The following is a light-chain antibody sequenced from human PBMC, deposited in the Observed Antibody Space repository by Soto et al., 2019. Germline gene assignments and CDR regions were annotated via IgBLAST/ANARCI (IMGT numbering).Light chain of an antibody. CDR3: QQYGSSSWT. V-gene: IGKV3-20*01. Sequence: LTQSPATVSVSPGATVTLSWRASQSMDINLAWYQQKPGQAPRLIIYGASGRATGIPDRFSGSGSGTDFTLTISRLEPEDFAVYYCQQYGSSSWTFGQGNKVDIK. CDR2: GAS. CDR1: QSMDIN. J-gene: IGKJ1*01.